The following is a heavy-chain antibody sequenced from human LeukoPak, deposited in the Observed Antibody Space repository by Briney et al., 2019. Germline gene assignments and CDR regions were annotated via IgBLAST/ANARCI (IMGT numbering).Heavy chain of an antibody. J-gene: IGHJ4*02. D-gene: IGHD3-9*01. V-gene: IGHV4-59*01. CDR3: ARVGYFDWLFFDY. Sequence: SETLSLTCTVSGGSISSYYWSWIRQPPGKGLEWIGYIYYSGSTNYNPSLKSRVTISVDTPKNQFSLKLSSVTAADTAVYYCARVGYFDWLFFDYWGQGTLVTVSS. CDR1: GGSISSYY. CDR2: IYYSGST.